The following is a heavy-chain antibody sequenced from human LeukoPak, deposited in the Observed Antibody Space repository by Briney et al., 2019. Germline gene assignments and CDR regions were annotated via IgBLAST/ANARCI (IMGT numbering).Heavy chain of an antibody. J-gene: IGHJ4*02. D-gene: IGHD6-13*01. Sequence: ASVKVSCKASGYTFSNYAINWVRQAPGQGLEWMGWISTYNGNTNYAQKLQDRVTMTTDTSTSTAFMELRSLRSDDTAMYYCAREGIRIAAAGTIDYWGQGTLVTVSS. V-gene: IGHV1-18*01. CDR3: AREGIRIAAAGTIDY. CDR1: GYTFSNYA. CDR2: ISTYNGNT.